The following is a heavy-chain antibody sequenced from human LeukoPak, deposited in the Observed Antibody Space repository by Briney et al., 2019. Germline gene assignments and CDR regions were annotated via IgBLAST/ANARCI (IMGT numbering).Heavy chain of an antibody. Sequence: GGSLRLSCAASGFSVSSNYMTWVRQAPGKGLEWVSYIHSGGNTIYYADSVKGRFTISRDFAKSSLYLQMNSLRAEDTAVYYCARKLTGTTYFDYWGQGTLVTVSS. CDR3: ARKLTGTTYFDY. CDR2: IHSGGNTI. D-gene: IGHD1-1*01. CDR1: GFSVSSNY. V-gene: IGHV3-48*03. J-gene: IGHJ4*02.